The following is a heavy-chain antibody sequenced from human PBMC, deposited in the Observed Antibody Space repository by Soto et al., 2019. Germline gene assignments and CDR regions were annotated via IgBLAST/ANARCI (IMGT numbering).Heavy chain of an antibody. CDR1: GITFSSYA. D-gene: IGHD3-10*01. V-gene: IGHV3-23*01. CDR3: AKGPLSGYYGSRSYYNDY. Sequence: GGSLRLSCAASGITFSSYAMSWVRQAPGKGLEWVSAISGSGGTTYYADSVKGRFTISSDNSKNTLYLQMNSLRAEDTAVYYCAKGPLSGYYGSRSYYNDYWGQGTLVTVSS. J-gene: IGHJ4*02. CDR2: ISGSGGTT.